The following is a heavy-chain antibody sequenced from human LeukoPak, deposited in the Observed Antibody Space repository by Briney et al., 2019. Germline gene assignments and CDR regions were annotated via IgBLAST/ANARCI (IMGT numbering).Heavy chain of an antibody. D-gene: IGHD6-13*01. V-gene: IGHV1-18*01. Sequence: GASVKVSCKASGYTFTSYGISWVRQAPGQGLEWMGWISAYNGNTNYAQKLQGRVTMTRDTSISTAYMELSRLRSDDTAVYYCARGGKAAGRPGGYYFDYWGQGTLVTVSS. J-gene: IGHJ4*02. CDR3: ARGGKAAGRPGGYYFDY. CDR1: GYTFTSYG. CDR2: ISAYNGNT.